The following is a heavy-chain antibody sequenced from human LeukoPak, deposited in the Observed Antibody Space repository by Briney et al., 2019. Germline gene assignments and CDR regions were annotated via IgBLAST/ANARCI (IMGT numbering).Heavy chain of an antibody. V-gene: IGHV3-23*01. Sequence: GGSLRLSCAASGFTFSSYAMSWVRQAPGKRLEWVSAISATGGSTNYADSVKGRFTISRDNSKNTLYLQMHSLRAEDSAVYYCAKHQISSSWYAYWGQGLLVTVSS. D-gene: IGHD6-13*01. CDR3: AKHQISSSWYAY. J-gene: IGHJ4*02. CDR2: ISATGGST. CDR1: GFTFSSYA.